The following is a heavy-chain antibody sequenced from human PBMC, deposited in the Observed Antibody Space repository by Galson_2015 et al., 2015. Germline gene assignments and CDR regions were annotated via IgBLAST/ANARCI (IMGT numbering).Heavy chain of an antibody. CDR2: IYSGGST. V-gene: IGHV3-66*01. J-gene: IGHJ4*02. CDR3: AREYSSGWYYFDY. D-gene: IGHD6-19*01. CDR1: GFTVSSNY. Sequence: SLRLSCAASGFTVSSNYMSWVRQAPGKGLEWVSVIYSGGSTYYADSVKGRFTISRDNSKNTLYLQMNSLRAEDTAVYYCAREYSSGWYYFDYWGQGTLVTVSS.